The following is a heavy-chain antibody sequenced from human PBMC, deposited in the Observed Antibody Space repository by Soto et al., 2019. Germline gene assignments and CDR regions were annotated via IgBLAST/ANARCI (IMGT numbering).Heavy chain of an antibody. CDR2: ISGSGGST. CDR3: AKGPGGGIVLMVYYDY. J-gene: IGHJ4*02. V-gene: IGHV3-23*01. Sequence: GGSLRLSCAASGFTFSSYAMSWVRQAPGKGLEWVSAISGSGGSTYYADSVKGRFTISRDNSKNTLYLQMNSLRAEDTAVYYCAKGPGGGIVLMVYYDYWGQGTLVTVSS. D-gene: IGHD2-8*01. CDR1: GFTFSSYA.